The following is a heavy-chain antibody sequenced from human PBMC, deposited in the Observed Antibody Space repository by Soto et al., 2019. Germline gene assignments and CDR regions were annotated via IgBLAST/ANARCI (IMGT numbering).Heavy chain of an antibody. CDR3: ARQGLSIAAAGLNSYYYYGMDV. CDR2: VDPTDSYS. CDR1: GYSFTNYW. V-gene: IGHV5-10-1*01. J-gene: IGHJ6*02. D-gene: IGHD6-13*01. Sequence: PGESLKISCKGSGYSFTNYWITWVRQMPGKGLEWLGRVDPTDSYSNYSPSFQGHVTISADKSISTAYLQWSSLKASDTAMYYCARQGLSIAAAGLNSYYYYGMDVWGQGTTVTVSS.